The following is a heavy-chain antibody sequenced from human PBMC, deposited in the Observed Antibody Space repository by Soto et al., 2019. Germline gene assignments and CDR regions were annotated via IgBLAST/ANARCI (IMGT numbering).Heavy chain of an antibody. Sequence: PSETLSLTCTVSCGSISSCGYYWSWIRQHPGKGLEWIGYIYYSGSTYYNPSLKSRVTISVDTSKNQFSLKLSSVTAADTAVYYCARGFFVVVVADAFYIWGQGTMVTVSS. CDR2: IYYSGST. J-gene: IGHJ3*02. V-gene: IGHV4-31*03. CDR3: ARGFFVVVVADAFYI. D-gene: IGHD2-15*01. CDR1: CGSISSCGYY.